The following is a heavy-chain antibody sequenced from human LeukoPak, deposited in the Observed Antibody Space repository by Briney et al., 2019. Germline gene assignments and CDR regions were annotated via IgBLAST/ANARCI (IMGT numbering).Heavy chain of an antibody. CDR3: ARTSGDY. CDR2: ISYDGSNK. CDR1: GFTFSSYG. J-gene: IGHJ4*02. V-gene: IGHV3-30*03. Sequence: GGSLRLSCAASGFTFSSYGMHWVRQAPGKGLEWVAVISYDGSNKYYADSVKGRFTISRDNAKNSLYLQMNSLRDEDTAVYYCARTSGDYWGQGTLVTVSS.